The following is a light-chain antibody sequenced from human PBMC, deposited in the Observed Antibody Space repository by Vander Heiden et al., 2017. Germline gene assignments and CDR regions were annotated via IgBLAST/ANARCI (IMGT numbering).Light chain of an antibody. CDR1: QGISSY. J-gene: IGKJ3*01. Sequence: AIRMTQSPSSLSASIGDRVTITCRASQGISSYLDWYQQKPGKAPKLLIYAASTLQSGVPSRFSGSGSGTDFTLTISCLQSEDFATYYCQQDYSTPFTFGRGTKVDIK. CDR3: QQDYSTPFT. V-gene: IGKV1-8*01. CDR2: AAS.